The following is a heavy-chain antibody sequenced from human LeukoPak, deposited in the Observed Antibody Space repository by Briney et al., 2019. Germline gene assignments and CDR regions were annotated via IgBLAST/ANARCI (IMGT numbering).Heavy chain of an antibody. D-gene: IGHD7-27*01. CDR3: AKDGGLWVSAHWGDS. J-gene: IGHJ4*02. Sequence: GGSLRLSCAASGFTFSSYAMAWVRQAPGKGLEWVSALSGSGTSTYYIESVKGRFTISRDNSKNTLYLQMNNLRAEDTAVYYCAKDGGLWVSAHWGDSWGRGTLVTVSS. V-gene: IGHV3-23*01. CDR2: LSGSGTST. CDR1: GFTFSSYA.